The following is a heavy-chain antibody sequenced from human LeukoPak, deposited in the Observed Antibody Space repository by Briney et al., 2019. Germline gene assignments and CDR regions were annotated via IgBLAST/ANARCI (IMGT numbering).Heavy chain of an antibody. CDR2: INHSGST. V-gene: IGHV4-34*01. CDR3: ARVKNSGWYASRTFDFDY. J-gene: IGHJ4*02. Sequence: ASETLSLTCAVYGGSFSGYYWNWIRQPPGMGLEWIGEINHSGSTNYNPSLKSRVTISVDTSKNQFSLKLRSVSAADTAVYYCARVKNSGWYASRTFDFDYWGQGTLVTVSS. D-gene: IGHD6-19*01. CDR1: GGSFSGYY.